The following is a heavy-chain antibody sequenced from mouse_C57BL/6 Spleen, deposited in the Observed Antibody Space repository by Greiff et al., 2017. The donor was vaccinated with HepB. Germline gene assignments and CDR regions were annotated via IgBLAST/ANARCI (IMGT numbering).Heavy chain of an antibody. CDR1: GFTFSDYG. CDR2: ISSGSSTI. J-gene: IGHJ2*01. V-gene: IGHV5-17*01. CDR3: ARRVYGSSHYFDY. D-gene: IGHD1-1*01. Sequence: EVMLVESGGGLVKPGGSLKLSCAASGFTFSDYGMHWVRQAPEKGLEWVAYISSGSSTIYYADTVKGRFTISRDNAKNTLFLQMTSLRSEDTAMYYCARRVYGSSHYFDYWGQGTTLTVSS.